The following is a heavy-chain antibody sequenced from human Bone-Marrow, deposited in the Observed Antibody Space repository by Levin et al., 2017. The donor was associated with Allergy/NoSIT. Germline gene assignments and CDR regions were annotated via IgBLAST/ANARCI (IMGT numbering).Heavy chain of an antibody. CDR3: TIIAGIVATIPGLDSSGWGGYY. CDR2: IRSKAYGGTT. CDR1: GFTFGDYA. D-gene: IGHD5-12*01. Sequence: PGGSLRLSCTASGFTFGDYAMSWFRQAPGKGLEWVGFIRSKAYGGTTEYAASVKGRFTISRDDSKSIAYLQMNSLKTEDTAVYYCTIIAGIVATIPGLDSSGWGGYYWGQGTLVTVSS. J-gene: IGHJ4*02. V-gene: IGHV3-49*03.